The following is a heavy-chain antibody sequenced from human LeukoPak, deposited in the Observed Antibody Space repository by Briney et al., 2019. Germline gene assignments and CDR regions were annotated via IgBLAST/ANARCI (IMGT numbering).Heavy chain of an antibody. D-gene: IGHD2-2*01. CDR3: ARAGYCSSTSCYFVLDY. J-gene: IGHJ4*02. Sequence: ASVKVSCKASGGTFSNTAFNWVRQATGQGLEWMGWMNPNSGNTGYAQKFQGRVTMTRNTSISTAYMELSSLRSEDTAVYYCARAGYCSSTSCYFVLDYWGQGTLVTVSS. CDR1: GGTFSNTA. V-gene: IGHV1-8*02. CDR2: MNPNSGNT.